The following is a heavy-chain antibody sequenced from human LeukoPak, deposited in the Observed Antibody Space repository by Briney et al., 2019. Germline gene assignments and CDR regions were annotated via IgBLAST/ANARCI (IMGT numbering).Heavy chain of an antibody. CDR2: ISSSGGNT. J-gene: IGHJ4*02. Sequence: GGSLRLSCAASGFTFSSYAMSWVRQAPGKGLEWVSAISSSGGNTYYADSVKGRFTISRDNSKNTLYLQMNSLRAEDTAVYYCAKGGSDYDDHGYSFDYWGQGALVTISS. D-gene: IGHD1-26*01. CDR1: GFTFSSYA. CDR3: AKGGSDYDDHGYSFDY. V-gene: IGHV3-23*01.